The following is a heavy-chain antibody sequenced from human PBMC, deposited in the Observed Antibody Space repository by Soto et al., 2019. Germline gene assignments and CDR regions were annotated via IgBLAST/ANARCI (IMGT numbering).Heavy chain of an antibody. CDR1: GDFISNTTYY. V-gene: IGHV4-39*01. D-gene: IGHD3-3*01. CDR3: ARPRYSFGTSGYYTLDY. Sequence: SETLSLTCSVSGDFISNTTYYWGWVRQAPGKGLEWVGSIYFSGSGASHYNPSLKSRVTISVDTSKNQFSLKLTSVTAADTAVYYCARPRYSFGTSGYYTLDYWGQGTLVTVSS. J-gene: IGHJ4*02. CDR2: IYFSGSGAS.